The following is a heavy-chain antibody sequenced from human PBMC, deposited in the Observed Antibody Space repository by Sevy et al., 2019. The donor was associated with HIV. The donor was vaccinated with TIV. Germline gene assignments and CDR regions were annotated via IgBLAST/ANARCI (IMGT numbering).Heavy chain of an antibody. CDR1: GFTFSDYG. CDR3: ARDQHDYAGNLRTGWFDP. V-gene: IGHV3-30*03. Sequence: GGSLRLSCAASGFTFSDYGMHWVRQAPGKGLEWVALISHDGSNKQYTDSVKGRFTISRDNSKNTLYLQVKSLRTEDTAVYYCARDQHDYAGNLRTGWFDPWGQGTLVTVSS. J-gene: IGHJ5*02. CDR2: ISHDGSNK. D-gene: IGHD4-17*01.